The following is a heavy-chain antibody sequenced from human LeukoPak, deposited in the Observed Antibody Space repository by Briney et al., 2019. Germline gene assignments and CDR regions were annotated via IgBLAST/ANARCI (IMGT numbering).Heavy chain of an antibody. CDR2: IEKNAGGA. Sequence: GGSLRLSCAASGFTFSDFAMSWVRLAPGKGLEWVPSIEKNAGGAYYADSVKGRFTVSRDNSKNTLYLQMSSLRVEDTALYYCAKQEGALIENWCFDHWGLGTLVTVSS. J-gene: IGHJ4*02. D-gene: IGHD1-26*01. V-gene: IGHV3-23*01. CDR3: AKQEGALIENWCFDH. CDR1: GFTFSDFA.